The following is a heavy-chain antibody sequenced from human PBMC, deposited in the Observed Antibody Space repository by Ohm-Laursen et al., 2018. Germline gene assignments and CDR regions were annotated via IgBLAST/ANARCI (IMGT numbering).Heavy chain of an antibody. V-gene: IGHV3-9*01. CDR2: ISWNSGSI. D-gene: IGHD6-19*01. Sequence: SLRLSCSASGFTFDDYAMHWVRQAPGKGLEWVSGISWNSGSIGYADSVKGRFTISRDNAKNSLYLQMNSLRAEDTALYYCAKGIGAAMISGSGYWGQGTLVTVSS. CDR1: GFTFDDYA. J-gene: IGHJ4*02. CDR3: AKGIGAAMISGSGY.